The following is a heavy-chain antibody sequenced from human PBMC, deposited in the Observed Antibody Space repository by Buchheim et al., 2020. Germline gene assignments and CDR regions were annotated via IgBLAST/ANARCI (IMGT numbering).Heavy chain of an antibody. D-gene: IGHD3-3*01. J-gene: IGHJ4*02. CDR2: IKQDGSEK. Sequence: EVQLVESGGGLVQPGGSLRLSCAASGFTFSSYGMSWVRQAPGKGLEWVANIKQDGSEKYYVDSVKGRFTISRDNAKNSLYLQMNSLRAEDTAVYYCARDRGYYDFWSGYYDYWGQGTL. CDR1: GFTFSSYG. CDR3: ARDRGYYDFWSGYYDY. V-gene: IGHV3-7*01.